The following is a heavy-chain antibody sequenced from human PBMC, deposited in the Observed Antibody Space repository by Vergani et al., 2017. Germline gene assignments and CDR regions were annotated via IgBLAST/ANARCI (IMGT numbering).Heavy chain of an antibody. CDR3: ANPDVVVVAATPGGNYYYYGMDV. Sequence: QVQLVQSGAEVKKPGSSVKVSCKASGGTFSSYAISWVRQAPGQGLEWMGGIIPIFGTANYAQKFQGRVTITADKSTSTAYMELSSLRSEDTAVYYCANPDVVVVAATPGGNYYYYGMDVWGQGTTVTVSS. J-gene: IGHJ6*02. CDR2: IIPIFGTA. D-gene: IGHD2-15*01. CDR1: GGTFSSYA. V-gene: IGHV1-69*06.